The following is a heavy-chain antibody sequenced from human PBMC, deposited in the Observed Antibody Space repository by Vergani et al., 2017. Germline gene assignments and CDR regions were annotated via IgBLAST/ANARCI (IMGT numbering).Heavy chain of an antibody. Sequence: QVQLVESGGGVVQPGRSLRLSCAASGFTFSSYAMHWVRQAPGKGLEWVAVISYDGSNKYYADSVKGRFTISRDNSKNTLYLQMNSLRAEDTAVYYCARGSGSLLGEVFDYWGQGTLVTVSS. D-gene: IGHD1-26*01. V-gene: IGHV3-30-3*01. J-gene: IGHJ4*02. CDR2: ISYDGSNK. CDR1: GFTFSSYA. CDR3: ARGSGSLLGEVFDY.